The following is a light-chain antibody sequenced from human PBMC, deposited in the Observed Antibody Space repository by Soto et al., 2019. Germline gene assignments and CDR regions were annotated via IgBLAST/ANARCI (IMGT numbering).Light chain of an antibody. V-gene: IGKV1-5*01. CDR3: QQYNAYPWT. Sequence: DIQMTQSPSTLSASVGERVTITCRASQSISSWLAWYQQKPGKAPKLLMYEASSLDSGVPSRFSVSGSGTEFTLTISSLQPDDFATYYCQQYNAYPWTFGQGTKVEIK. CDR1: QSISSW. CDR2: EAS. J-gene: IGKJ1*01.